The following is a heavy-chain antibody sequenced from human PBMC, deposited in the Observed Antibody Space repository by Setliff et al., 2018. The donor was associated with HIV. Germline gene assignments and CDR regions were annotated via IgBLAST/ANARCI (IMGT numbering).Heavy chain of an antibody. CDR2: IDQDGSVE. V-gene: IGHV3-7*01. D-gene: IGHD1-26*01. Sequence: PGGSLRLSCAASGFTFSDYWINWVRQAPGKGLEWVANIDQDGSVEYYADSAKGRLTISRDNSKDTLFLQMNSLRAGDMAMYYCAKEASGELDYWGQGTLVTVSS. J-gene: IGHJ4*02. CDR3: AKEASGELDY. CDR1: GFTFSDYW.